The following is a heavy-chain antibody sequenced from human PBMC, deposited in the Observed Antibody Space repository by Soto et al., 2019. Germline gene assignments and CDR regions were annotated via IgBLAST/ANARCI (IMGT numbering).Heavy chain of an antibody. Sequence: PSETLSLTCTVSGGSISSYYWSWIRQPPGKGLEWIGYIYYNVNTNYNPSLKSRVTISVDTSKNQFSLKLSSVTAADTAVYYCARSYYDRSGYAVDPWGQGTLVTVSS. CDR3: ARSYYDRSGYAVDP. D-gene: IGHD3-22*01. V-gene: IGHV4-59*08. J-gene: IGHJ5*02. CDR2: IYYNVNT. CDR1: GGSISSYY.